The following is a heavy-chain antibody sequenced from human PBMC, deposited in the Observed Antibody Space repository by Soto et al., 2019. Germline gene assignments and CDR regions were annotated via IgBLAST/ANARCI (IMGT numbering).Heavy chain of an antibody. CDR3: AQTLGSAVAGPGRFDL. V-gene: IGHV1-69*12. CDR1: GGNFSRYA. D-gene: IGHD6-19*01. J-gene: IGHJ2*01. CDR2: ITPMFGTA. Sequence: QVQLVQSGAEVKKPGSSVKVSCKASGGNFSRYALSWVRQAPGPGLAWMGGITPMFGTANYAQKFQGRVTISADESTSTVHMELRRLRSEDTAVHYCAQTLGSAVAGPGRFDLWGRGTLVIVSS.